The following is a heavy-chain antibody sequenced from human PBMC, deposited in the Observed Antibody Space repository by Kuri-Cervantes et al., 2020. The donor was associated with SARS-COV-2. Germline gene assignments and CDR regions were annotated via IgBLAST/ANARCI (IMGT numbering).Heavy chain of an antibody. Sequence: GGSLRLSCKGSGYSFTSYWIGWVRQMPGSGLQWMGSITPGNSDARYSPSFQGQVTISADKSIKTAYLQWSSLQASDTAIYYCARAYYYDSSGFWYFDLWGRGTLVTVSS. J-gene: IGHJ2*01. CDR2: ITPGNSDA. CDR1: GYSFTSYW. D-gene: IGHD3-22*01. V-gene: IGHV5-51*01. CDR3: ARAYYYDSSGFWYFDL.